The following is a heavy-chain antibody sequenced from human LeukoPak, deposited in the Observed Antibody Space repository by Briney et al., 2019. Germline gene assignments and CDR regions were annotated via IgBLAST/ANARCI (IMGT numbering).Heavy chain of an antibody. D-gene: IGHD5-18*01. V-gene: IGHV3-21*01. Sequence: GGSLRLSCAASGFTFSSYWMHWVRQAPGKGLEWVSSISSSSSYIYYADSVKGRFTISRDNAKNSLYLQMNSLRAEDTAVYYCARSHTAMGYAIDYWGQGTLVTVSS. CDR3: ARSHTAMGYAIDY. CDR2: ISSSSSYI. J-gene: IGHJ4*02. CDR1: GFTFSSYW.